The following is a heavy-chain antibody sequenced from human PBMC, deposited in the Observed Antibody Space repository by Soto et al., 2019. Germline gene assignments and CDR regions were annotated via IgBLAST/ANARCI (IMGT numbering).Heavy chain of an antibody. V-gene: IGHV3-23*01. J-gene: IGHJ6*02. Sequence: PGGSLRLSCAASGFTFSSCAMGWVRQAPGKGLEWVSDIIDSGASTYYADYVKGRFTISRDNSKSTLYLQMNSLRAEDTALYYCAKGRSYYYYYGMDVWGQGTTVTVSS. CDR2: IIDSGAST. CDR1: GFTFSSCA. CDR3: AKGRSYYYYYGMDV.